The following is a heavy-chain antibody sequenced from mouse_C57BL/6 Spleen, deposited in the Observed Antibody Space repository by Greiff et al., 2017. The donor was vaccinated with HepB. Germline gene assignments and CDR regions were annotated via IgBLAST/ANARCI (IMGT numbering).Heavy chain of an antibody. CDR2: ISSGGSYT. Sequence: EVKLMESGGDLVKPGGSLKLSCAASGFTFSSYGMSWVRQTPDKRLEWVATISSGGSYTYYPDSVKGRFTISRDNAKNTLYLQMSSLKSEDTAMYYCARQAVVANYYAMDYWGQGTSVTVSS. CDR3: ARQAVVANYYAMDY. CDR1: GFTFSSYG. V-gene: IGHV5-6*01. J-gene: IGHJ4*01. D-gene: IGHD1-1*01.